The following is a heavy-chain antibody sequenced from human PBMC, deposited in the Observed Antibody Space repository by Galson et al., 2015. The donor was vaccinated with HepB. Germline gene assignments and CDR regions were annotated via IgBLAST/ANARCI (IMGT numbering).Heavy chain of an antibody. Sequence: SLRLSCAASGFTVSSNYMSWVRQAPGKGLEWVSAISGSGGSTYYADSVKGRFTISRDNSKNTLYLQMNSLRAEDTAVYYCAKDWGMVTPLAFDIWGQGTMVTVSS. D-gene: IGHD4-23*01. CDR1: GFTVSSNY. CDR2: ISGSGGST. J-gene: IGHJ3*02. CDR3: AKDWGMVTPLAFDI. V-gene: IGHV3-23*01.